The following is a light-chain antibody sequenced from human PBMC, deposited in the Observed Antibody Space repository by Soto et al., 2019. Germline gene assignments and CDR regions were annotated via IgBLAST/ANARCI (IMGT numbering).Light chain of an antibody. J-gene: IGLJ1*01. V-gene: IGLV2-23*01. CDR2: EGT. Sequence: QSALTQPASVSESPGQSITISCTGTSSNVGTYNLVSWYQQYPGKAPKLIIYEGTKRPSGVSNRFSGSNSGNTASLTISGLQAEDEADYYSCSYAGSSTSFGTGTKLPVL. CDR3: CSYAGSSTS. CDR1: SSNVGTYNL.